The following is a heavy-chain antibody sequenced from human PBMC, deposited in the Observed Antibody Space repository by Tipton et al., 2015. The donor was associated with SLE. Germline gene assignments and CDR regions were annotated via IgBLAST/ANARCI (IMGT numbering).Heavy chain of an antibody. Sequence: QSGAEVKKPGASVKVSCKPSGYTFTNYALSGVRQAPGQGLEWMGWIDTYNGNTNYAQNLQGRVTMTTDTSTRTAYMQLRNLRSDDTAVYYCARSNIGGELPLFDYWGQGTLVTVSS. V-gene: IGHV1-18*01. CDR3: ARSNIGGELPLFDY. CDR1: GYTFTNYA. D-gene: IGHD1-26*01. CDR2: IDTYNGNT. J-gene: IGHJ4*02.